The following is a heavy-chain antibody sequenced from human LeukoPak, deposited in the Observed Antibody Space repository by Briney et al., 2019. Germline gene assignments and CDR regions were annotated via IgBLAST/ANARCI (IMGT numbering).Heavy chain of an antibody. CDR2: IKQDGSEK. CDR1: GFTFSSYW. Sequence: PGGSLRLSCAASGFTFSSYWMSWVRQAPGKGLEWVANIKQDGSEKYYVDSVKGRFTISRDNAKNSLYLQMNSLRAEDTALYYCAKGRSRGYSYGFIFPWGQGTLVTVSS. D-gene: IGHD5-18*01. J-gene: IGHJ5*02. V-gene: IGHV3-7*03. CDR3: AKGRSRGYSYGFIFP.